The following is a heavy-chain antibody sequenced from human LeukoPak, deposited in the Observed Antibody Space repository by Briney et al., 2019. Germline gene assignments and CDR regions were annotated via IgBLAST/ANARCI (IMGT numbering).Heavy chain of an antibody. CDR1: GFTFSSYS. Sequence: SGGSLRLSCAASGFTFSSYSMNWVRQAPGKGLEWVSYISSSRSTIYYADSVKGRFTISRDNARNSLYLQMKSLRAEDTALYYCAREGRGVGASHYFAYWGQGTLVTVSS. J-gene: IGHJ4*02. D-gene: IGHD1-26*01. CDR2: ISSSRSTI. V-gene: IGHV3-48*01. CDR3: AREGRGVGASHYFAY.